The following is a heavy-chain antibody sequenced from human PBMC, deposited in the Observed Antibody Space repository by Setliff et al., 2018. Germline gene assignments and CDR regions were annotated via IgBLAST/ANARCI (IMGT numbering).Heavy chain of an antibody. V-gene: IGHV4-34*01. D-gene: IGHD3-10*01. J-gene: IGHJ3*02. CDR2: INHSGST. CDR3: ARRWNFGPYGSGIHDGFDM. CDR1: GGSLSNYY. Sequence: SETLSLTCTVYGGSLSNYYWSWIRQPPGKGLEWIGEINHSGSTNYNSSLTSRVTISVDTSENQFSLKLNSVTAADTAVYYCARRWNFGPYGSGIHDGFDMWGQGTMVTVSS.